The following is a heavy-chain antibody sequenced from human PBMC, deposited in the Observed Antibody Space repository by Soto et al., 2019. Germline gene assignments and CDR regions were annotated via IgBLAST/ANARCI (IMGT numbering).Heavy chain of an antibody. CDR2: TRSNGEHT. J-gene: IGHJ6*02. D-gene: IGHD2-2*01. V-gene: IGHV3-23*01. Sequence: GGSLRLSCAGSGFMFSSFAMTWVRQAPGKGLEWVSTTRSNGEHTYYADSVKGRFTVSGDNSKNTLFLEMSSLRAEDSAIYYCAKDSKSVSVSAARVYGMDVWGQGTTVTVSS. CDR1: GFMFSSFA. CDR3: AKDSKSVSVSAARVYGMDV.